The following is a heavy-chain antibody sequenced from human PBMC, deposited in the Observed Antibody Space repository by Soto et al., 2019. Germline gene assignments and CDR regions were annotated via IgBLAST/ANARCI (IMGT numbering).Heavy chain of an antibody. CDR2: IKPGDSDL. Sequence: PGESLKISCQGAGYSLATYWIGWVRQMPGKGLEWMGIIKPGDSDLRYSPSFRGQVTISADAAVNTAYLQWDSLKASDTAMYYCARQFTYSCDVWGQGTLVTVSS. CDR1: GYSLATYW. D-gene: IGHD4-4*01. CDR3: ARQFTYSCDV. V-gene: IGHV5-51*01. J-gene: IGHJ4*02.